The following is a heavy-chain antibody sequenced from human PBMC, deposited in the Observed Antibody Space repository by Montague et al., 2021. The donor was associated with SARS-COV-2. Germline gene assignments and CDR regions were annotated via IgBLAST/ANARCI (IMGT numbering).Heavy chain of an antibody. Sequence: SLRLSCAASGFTFSSYALHWVRQAPGKGLEYVSAISSNGGAPYYGNSVKGRFTISRDNSKNTLYLQMDSLRAEDMAVYYCARPGDSNRWYSHPNYWGQGALVTVSS. J-gene: IGHJ4*02. CDR1: GFTFSSYA. CDR3: ARPGDSNRWYSHPNY. CDR2: ISSNGGAP. V-gene: IGHV3-64*01. D-gene: IGHD6-13*01.